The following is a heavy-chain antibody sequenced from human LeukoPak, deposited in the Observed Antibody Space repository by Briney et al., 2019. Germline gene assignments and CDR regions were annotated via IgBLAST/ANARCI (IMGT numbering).Heavy chain of an antibody. D-gene: IGHD6-6*01. CDR2: ISAYNGNT. V-gene: IGHV1-18*01. CDR1: GYTFTSYG. CDR3: ARGPEYSIFGNDY. J-gene: IGHJ4*02. Sequence: ASVKVCCKASGYTFTSYGTSWVRQAPGQGLGGRGWISAYNGNTNYAKTLQGRVTVTTDTSTSTAYLELRSLRSDDTAVYYCARGPEYSIFGNDYWGQGTLVTVSS.